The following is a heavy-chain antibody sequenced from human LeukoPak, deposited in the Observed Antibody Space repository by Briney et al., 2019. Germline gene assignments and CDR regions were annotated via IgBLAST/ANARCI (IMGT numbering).Heavy chain of an antibody. V-gene: IGHV1-18*03. Sequence: ASVKVSCKTSGYTFTGYGISWVRQAPGQGLEWMGWISLYNGNTKYAQKLQGRVTVTTDTSTSTAYMELRSLRSDDMAVYYCARDEAYNCDYWGQGTLVTVSS. D-gene: IGHD5-24*01. CDR3: ARDEAYNCDY. J-gene: IGHJ4*02. CDR2: ISLYNGNT. CDR1: GYTFTGYG.